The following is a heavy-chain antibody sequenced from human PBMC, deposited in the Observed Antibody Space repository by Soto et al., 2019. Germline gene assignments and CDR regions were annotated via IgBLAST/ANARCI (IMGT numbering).Heavy chain of an antibody. CDR1: GFTFSSYG. CDR2: IWYDGSNK. CDR3: ARVDCSSTSCSARGYYYDYYGMDV. J-gene: IGHJ6*01. Sequence: QVQLVESGGGVVQPGRSLRLSCAASGFTFSSYGMHWVRQAPGKGLEWVAVIWYDGSNKYYADSVKGRFTISRDNSKNTLYLQMNSLRAEDTAVYYCARVDCSSTSCSARGYYYDYYGMDVW. V-gene: IGHV3-33*01. D-gene: IGHD2-2*01.